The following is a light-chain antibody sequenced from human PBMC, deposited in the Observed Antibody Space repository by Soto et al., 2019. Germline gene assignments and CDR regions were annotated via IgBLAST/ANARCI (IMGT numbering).Light chain of an antibody. CDR3: QQYNNWPLYA. CDR1: QSVGGN. CDR2: DAS. J-gene: IGKJ2*01. V-gene: IGKV3-15*01. Sequence: EIVLTQSPATLSVPPGERATLSCRASQSVGGNLAWYQQRPGRAPRLLIYDASTRATDIPARFSGSGSGTEFTLTICSLLSEDCALYYCQQYNNWPLYAFGQGTKLDIK.